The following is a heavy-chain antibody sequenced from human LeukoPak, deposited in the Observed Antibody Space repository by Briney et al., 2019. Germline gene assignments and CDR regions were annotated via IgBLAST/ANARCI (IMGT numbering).Heavy chain of an antibody. V-gene: IGHV4-59*01. Sequence: SETLSLTCTVSGVSISSYSWSWIRQPPGKGLEWIGYIYYSGSTNYNPSLKSRVTISVDTSKNQFSLKLSSVTAADTAVYYCASLYDGSSPSYYYMDVWGKGTTVTVSS. J-gene: IGHJ6*03. D-gene: IGHD6-6*01. CDR1: GVSISSYS. CDR3: ASLYDGSSPSYYYMDV. CDR2: IYYSGST.